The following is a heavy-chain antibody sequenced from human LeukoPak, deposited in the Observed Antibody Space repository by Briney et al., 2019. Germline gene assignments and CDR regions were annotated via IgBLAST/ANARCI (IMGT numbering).Heavy chain of an antibody. D-gene: IGHD6-19*01. J-gene: IGHJ4*02. CDR2: ISYDGSNK. CDR3: AKDFQGIAVELPVY. Sequence: GGSLRLSCAASGFTFSSYGMHWVRQAPGKGLEWVAVISYDGSNKYYADSVKGRFTISRDNSKNTLYLQMNSLRAEDTAVYYCAKDFQGIAVELPVYWGQGTLVTVSS. V-gene: IGHV3-30*18. CDR1: GFTFSSYG.